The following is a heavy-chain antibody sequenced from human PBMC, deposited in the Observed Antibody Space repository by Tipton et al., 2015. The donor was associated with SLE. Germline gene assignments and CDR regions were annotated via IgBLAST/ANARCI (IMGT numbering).Heavy chain of an antibody. CDR2: ISYSGST. J-gene: IGHJ2*01. CDR1: DDSIRDYY. V-gene: IGHV4-59*12. D-gene: IGHD6-13*01. CDR3: ARGWAFSSTWSYFDL. Sequence: TLSLTCSVSDDSIRDYYFSWIRQPPGKELEWIGYISYSGSTVYNPSLESRVTISLDTSKNHLSLKLRSVTATDTAVYYCARGWAFSSTWSYFDLWGRGTLVTVSS.